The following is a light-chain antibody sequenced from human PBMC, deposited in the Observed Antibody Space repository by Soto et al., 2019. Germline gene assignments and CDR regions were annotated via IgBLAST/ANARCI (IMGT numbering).Light chain of an antibody. V-gene: IGLV2-14*01. CDR1: SSDVGGYNY. J-gene: IGLJ1*01. CDR2: EVS. CDR3: SSYTSSSTRV. Sequence: LTQPASVSGSPGQSITISCTGTSSDVGGYNYVSWYQQHPGKAPKLMIYEVSNRPSGVSNRFSGSKSGNTASLTISGLQAEDEADYYCSSYTSSSTRVFGTGTKVTAL.